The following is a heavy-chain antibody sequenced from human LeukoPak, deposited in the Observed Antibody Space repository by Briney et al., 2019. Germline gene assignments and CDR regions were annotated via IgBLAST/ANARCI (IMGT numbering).Heavy chain of an antibody. CDR2: IIPILGIA. V-gene: IGHV1-69*04. J-gene: IGHJ4*02. CDR3: ARDPRDILTGYYNGGLDY. Sequence: GASVKVSCEASGGTFSSYAISWVRQAPGQGLEWMGRIIPILGIANYAQKFQGRVTITADKSTSTAYMELSSLRSEDTAVYYCARDPRDILTGYYNGGLDYWGQGTLVTVSS. D-gene: IGHD3-9*01. CDR1: GGTFSSYA.